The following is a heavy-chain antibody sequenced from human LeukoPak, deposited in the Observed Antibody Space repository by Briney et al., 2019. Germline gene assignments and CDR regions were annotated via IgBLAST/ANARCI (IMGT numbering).Heavy chain of an antibody. D-gene: IGHD1-26*01. J-gene: IGHJ2*01. CDR2: ISSGGKPI. CDR1: GFTFSDHY. CDR3: ARGGGAYYPLVCHFDL. V-gene: IGHV3-11*04. Sequence: GGSLTLSCASSGFTFSDHYLPWIRQAAGKGLEWISYISSGGKPIYSSDSVKGQFAISRDNAKYSLYLQMNNLRAEDTALYYCARGGGAYYPLVCHFDLWGRGTLVTVSS.